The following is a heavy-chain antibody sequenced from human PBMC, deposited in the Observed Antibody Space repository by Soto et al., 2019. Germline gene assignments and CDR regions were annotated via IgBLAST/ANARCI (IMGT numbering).Heavy chain of an antibody. Sequence: QVQLQESGPGLVKPSQTLSLTCTVSGGSISSGDYYWSWIRQPPGKGLEWIGYIYYSGSTFYNPSLTSRLDRSVDTAKNQSSLKLSSVSAAERAVYYCARESGGYCYFDYWGQGTQVTVPS. CDR1: GGSISSGDYY. V-gene: IGHV4-30-4*01. D-gene: IGHD3-22*01. CDR2: IYYSGST. J-gene: IGHJ4*02. CDR3: ARESGGYCYFDY.